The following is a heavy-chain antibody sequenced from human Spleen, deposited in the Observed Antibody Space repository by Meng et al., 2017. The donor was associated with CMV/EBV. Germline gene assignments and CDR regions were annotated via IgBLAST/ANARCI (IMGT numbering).Heavy chain of an antibody. CDR2: MYDNGNS. D-gene: IGHD6-13*01. CDR3: TRGRWSTITYELFWHFDP. Sequence: SRGYYWTWIRQHPGRGLEWIGYMYDNGNSHYNPSLSGRVTISLVGTSKNQFSLKLTSVTAADTAMYYCTRGRWSTITYELFWHFDPWGRGALVTVSS. J-gene: IGHJ2*01. CDR1: SRGYY. V-gene: IGHV4-31*02.